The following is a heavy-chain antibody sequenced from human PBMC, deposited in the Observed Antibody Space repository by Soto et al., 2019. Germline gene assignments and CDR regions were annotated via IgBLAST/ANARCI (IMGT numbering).Heavy chain of an antibody. CDR1: AGSFSHYY. J-gene: IGHJ3*02. CDR2: IKHNGSS. Sequence: PSETLSLTCAVNAGSFSHYYWNWIRQSPGKGLEWIGKIKHNGSSNCKPSLRSRVSISVDMSKNQVSLRLSSVTAADTAVYYCARGGGSDWQVALDIWGQGTMVTVSS. V-gene: IGHV4-34*01. D-gene: IGHD3-9*01. CDR3: ARGGGSDWQVALDI.